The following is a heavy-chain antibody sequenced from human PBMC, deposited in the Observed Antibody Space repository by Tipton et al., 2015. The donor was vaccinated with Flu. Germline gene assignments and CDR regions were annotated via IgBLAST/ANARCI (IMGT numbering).Heavy chain of an antibody. Sequence: GLVKPSETLSLNCAVSGYSISGGFYWGWIRQPPGEGLEWVGTIYHGESTYYNPSLESRVTISVDTSRNQFSLNLDSVTAADTAVYYCARLSGVPVNKDWYFDLWGRGTLVTVSS. CDR2: IYHGEST. D-gene: IGHD3-10*02. CDR3: ARLSGVPVNKDWYFDL. J-gene: IGHJ2*01. V-gene: IGHV4-38-2*01. CDR1: GYSISGGFY.